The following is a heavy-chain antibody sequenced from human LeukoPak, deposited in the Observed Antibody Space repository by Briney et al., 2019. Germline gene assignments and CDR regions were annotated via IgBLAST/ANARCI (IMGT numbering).Heavy chain of an antibody. Sequence: ASVKVSCKTSGNSISNYAVSWVRQAPGQGFEWMGGIIPIFGTADYAQKFQGRVTITADQSTSTTYMALSSLKSEDTATYYCTTRACHAGGCSSSFYYYYGLHFWGQGTTVSVSS. CDR3: TTRACHAGGCSSSFYYYYGLHF. V-gene: IGHV1-69*13. CDR1: GNSISNYA. J-gene: IGHJ6*02. D-gene: IGHD3-16*01. CDR2: IIPIFGTA.